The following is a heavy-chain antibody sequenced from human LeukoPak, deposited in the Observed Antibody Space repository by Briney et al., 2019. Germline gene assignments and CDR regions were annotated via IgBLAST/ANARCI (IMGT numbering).Heavy chain of an antibody. CDR3: ARAYYYDSSGYHP. D-gene: IGHD3-22*01. Sequence: GASVKVSCKASGYTSTSYYTHWVRQAPGQGLEWMGIINPSGGSTSYAQKFQGRVTMSRDMSTSTVYMELSSLRSEDTAVYYCARAYYYDSSGYHPWGQGTLVTVSS. J-gene: IGHJ5*02. CDR2: INPSGGST. CDR1: GYTSTSYY. V-gene: IGHV1-46*01.